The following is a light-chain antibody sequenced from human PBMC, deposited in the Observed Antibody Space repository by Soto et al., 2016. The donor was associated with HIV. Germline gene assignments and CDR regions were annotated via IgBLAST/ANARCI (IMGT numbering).Light chain of an antibody. CDR1: YIGSKS. Sequence: SYELTQPPSVSVAPGKTARITCGGNYIGSKSVHWYQQKPGQAPVVVVYDDSDRPSGIPERFSGSNSGHTATLTISGVEAGDEADYYCQVWDSSSDLVVFGGGTKLT. CDR3: QVWDSSSDLVV. J-gene: IGLJ2*01. CDR2: DDS. V-gene: IGLV3-21*01.